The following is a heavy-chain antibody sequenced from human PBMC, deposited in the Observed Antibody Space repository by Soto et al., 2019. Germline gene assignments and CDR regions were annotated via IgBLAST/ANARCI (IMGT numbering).Heavy chain of an antibody. J-gene: IGHJ5*02. D-gene: IGHD6-13*01. V-gene: IGHV1-69*12. Sequence: QVQLVQSGAEVKKPGSSVKVSCKASVGTFSSYAISWVRQAPGQGLEWMGGIIPIFGTANYAQKFQGRVTITADESTSTAYMELSSLRSEDTAVYYCARPYIAAAGRYNWFDPWGQGTLVTVSS. CDR2: IIPIFGTA. CDR3: ARPYIAAAGRYNWFDP. CDR1: VGTFSSYA.